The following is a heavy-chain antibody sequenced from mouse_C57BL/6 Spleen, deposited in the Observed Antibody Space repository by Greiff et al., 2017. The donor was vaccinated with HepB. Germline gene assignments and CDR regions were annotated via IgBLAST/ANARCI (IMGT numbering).Heavy chain of an antibody. Sequence: DVKLQESGPGLVKPSQSLSLTCSVTGYSITSGYYWNWIRQFPGNKLEWMGYISYDGSNNYNPSLKNRISITRDTSKNQFFLKLNSVTTEDTATYYCARTIYDCYSDYWGQGTTLTVSS. V-gene: IGHV3-6*01. CDR1: GYSITSGYY. CDR2: ISYDGSN. J-gene: IGHJ2*01. CDR3: ARTIYDCYSDY. D-gene: IGHD2-3*01.